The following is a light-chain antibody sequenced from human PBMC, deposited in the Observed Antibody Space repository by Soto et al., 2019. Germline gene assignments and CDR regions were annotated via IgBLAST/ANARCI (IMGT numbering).Light chain of an antibody. CDR1: QGISNW. V-gene: IGKV1-12*01. CDR3: QQANSFPLT. J-gene: IGKJ4*01. CDR2: TGS. Sequence: DIQMTQSPSSVSASVGDRVSITCRASQGISNWLAWYQQKPERAPKLLIYTGSSLQSEVPSRFSGTGSGTDFTLTISSLQPEDVATYYCQQANSFPLTFGGGTKVEIK.